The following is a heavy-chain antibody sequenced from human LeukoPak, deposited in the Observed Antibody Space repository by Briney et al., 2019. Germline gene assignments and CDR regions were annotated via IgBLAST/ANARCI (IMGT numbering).Heavy chain of an antibody. CDR2: ISGSGGST. D-gene: IGHD4-17*01. J-gene: IGHJ6*02. CDR1: GFTFSSYA. Sequence: GGSLRLSCAASGFTFSSYAMSWVRQAPGKGLEWVSAISGSGGSTYYADSVRGRFTISRDNSENTLYLQMNSLRAEDTALYYCAKVLSVTPSYWYGMDVWGQGTTVTVSS. V-gene: IGHV3-23*01. CDR3: AKVLSVTPSYWYGMDV.